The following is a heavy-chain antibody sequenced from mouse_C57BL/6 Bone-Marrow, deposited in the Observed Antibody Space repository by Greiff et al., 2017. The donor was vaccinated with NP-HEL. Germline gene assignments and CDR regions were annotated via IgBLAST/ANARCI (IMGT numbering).Heavy chain of an antibody. CDR2: ISSGSSTI. CDR1: GFTFSDYG. D-gene: IGHD1-1*01. J-gene: IGHJ1*03. V-gene: IGHV5-17*01. Sequence: EVKLVESGGGLVKPGGSLKLSCAASGFTFSDYGMHWVRQAPEKGLEWVAYISSGSSTIYYADTVKGRFTISRDNAKNTLFLQMTSLRSEDTAMYYCARHPNYYGSSYWYFDVWGTGTTVTVSS. CDR3: ARHPNYYGSSYWYFDV.